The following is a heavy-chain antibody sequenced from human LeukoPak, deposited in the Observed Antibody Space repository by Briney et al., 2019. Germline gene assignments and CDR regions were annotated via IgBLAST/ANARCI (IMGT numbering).Heavy chain of an antibody. D-gene: IGHD2-21*01. Sequence: ETLSLTCTVSGGSISSFYWSWIRQPPGKGLEWIGYISYSGSTNYNPSLKSRVTISVDTSKNQFSLKLSSVTAADTAVYYCARGDGDFDYWGQGTLVTVSS. J-gene: IGHJ4*02. CDR2: ISYSGST. V-gene: IGHV4-59*08. CDR1: GGSISSFY. CDR3: ARGDGDFDY.